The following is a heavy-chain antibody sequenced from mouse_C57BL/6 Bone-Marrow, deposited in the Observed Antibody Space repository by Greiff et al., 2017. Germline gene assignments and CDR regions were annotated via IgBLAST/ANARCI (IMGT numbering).Heavy chain of an antibody. V-gene: IGHV5-6*01. CDR3: ARAYYYGSWFAY. J-gene: IGHJ3*01. CDR1: GFTFSSYG. Sequence: EVKVVESGGDLVKPGGSLKLSCAASGFTFSSYGMSWVRQTPDKRLEWVATISSGGSYTYYPDSVKGRFTISRDNAKNTLYLQMSSLKSEDTAMYYCARAYYYGSWFAYWGQGTLVTVSA. CDR2: ISSGGSYT. D-gene: IGHD1-1*01.